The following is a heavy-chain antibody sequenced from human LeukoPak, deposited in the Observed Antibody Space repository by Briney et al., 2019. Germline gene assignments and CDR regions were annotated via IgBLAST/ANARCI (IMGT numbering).Heavy chain of an antibody. D-gene: IGHD2-2*02. CDR2: VSSSSSYI. CDR3: ASWFGYCSSTSCYNY. V-gene: IGHV3-21*01. J-gene: IGHJ4*02. Sequence: PGGSLRLSCAASGFTFSSYSMNWVRQAPGKGLEWVSSVSSSSSYIYYADSVKGRFTISRDNAKNSLYLQMNSLRAEDTAVYYCASWFGYCSSTSCYNYWGQGTLVTVSS. CDR1: GFTFSSYS.